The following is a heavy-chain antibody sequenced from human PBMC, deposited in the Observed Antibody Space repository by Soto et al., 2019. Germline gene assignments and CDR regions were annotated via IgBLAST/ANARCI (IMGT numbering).Heavy chain of an antibody. CDR2: INPNSGGT. V-gene: IGHV1-2*04. CDR1: GYTFTGYY. CDR3: ARGSSGWYNDLDY. D-gene: IGHD6-19*01. Sequence: ASVKVSCKASGYTFTGYYMHWVRQAPGQGLEWMGWINPNSGGTNYAQKFQGWVTMTRDTSISTAYMELSRLRSDDTAVYYCARGSSGWYNDLDYWGQRTFVLVSS. J-gene: IGHJ4*02.